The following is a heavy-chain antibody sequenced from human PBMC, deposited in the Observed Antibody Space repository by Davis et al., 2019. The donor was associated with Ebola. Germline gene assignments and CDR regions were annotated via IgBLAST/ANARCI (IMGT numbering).Heavy chain of an antibody. CDR1: GFTFSSYG. Sequence: GESLKISCAASGFTFSSYGMHWVRQAPGKGLEWVAVISYDGSNKYYADSVKGRFTISRDNSKNTLYLQMNSLRAEDTAVYYCARLSMVRGVIITYYFDYWGQGTLVTVSS. CDR3: ARLSMVRGVIITYYFDY. D-gene: IGHD3-10*01. V-gene: IGHV3-30*03. CDR2: ISYDGSNK. J-gene: IGHJ4*02.